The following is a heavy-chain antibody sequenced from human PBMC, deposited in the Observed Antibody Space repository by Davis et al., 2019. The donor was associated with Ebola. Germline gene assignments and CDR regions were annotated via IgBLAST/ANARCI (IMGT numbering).Heavy chain of an antibody. CDR3: AKDFVVLMVYDYYGMDV. D-gene: IGHD2-8*01. CDR1: GFTFSSYS. Sequence: GESLKISCAASGFTFSSYSMNWVRQAPGKGLEWVSSISSSSSYIYYADSVKGRFTISRDNAKNSLYLQMNSLRAEDTAVYYCAKDFVVLMVYDYYGMDVWGQGTTVTVSS. V-gene: IGHV3-21*01. J-gene: IGHJ6*02. CDR2: ISSSSSYI.